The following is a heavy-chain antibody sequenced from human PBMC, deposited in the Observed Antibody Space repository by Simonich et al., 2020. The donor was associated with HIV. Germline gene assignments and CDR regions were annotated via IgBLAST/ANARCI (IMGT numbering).Heavy chain of an antibody. CDR2: INPKSVGA. Sequence: QVQLVQSGAEVKNPGASVQVSCKSYGITFTDNPMHWVRQAPGQGLELVGWINPKSVGAYYAKNVKGRVTRTRDTSMSTAYMELGSLTSDDTAVYFGAREGAMLDDAFDVWGQGTMLTVSS. V-gene: IGHV1-2*02. CDR3: AREGAMLDDAFDV. D-gene: IGHD3-10*02. CDR1: GITFTDNP. J-gene: IGHJ3*01.